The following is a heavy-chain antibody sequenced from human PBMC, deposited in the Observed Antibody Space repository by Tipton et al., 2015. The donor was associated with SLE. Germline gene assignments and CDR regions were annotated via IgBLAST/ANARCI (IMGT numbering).Heavy chain of an antibody. CDR2: TYYRSKWYS. V-gene: IGHV6-1*01. CDR1: GDSVSANSAA. Sequence: GLVKPSQTLSLTCAISGDSVSANSAAWNWIRQSPSRGLEWLGRTYYRSKWYSDYAVSVKSRMTINPDTSKNQFSLHLSSVTPEDTAVYYCARGAHGNTVSLSQYWGQGTLVTVSS. J-gene: IGHJ4*02. D-gene: IGHD3-16*01. CDR3: ARGAHGNTVSLSQY.